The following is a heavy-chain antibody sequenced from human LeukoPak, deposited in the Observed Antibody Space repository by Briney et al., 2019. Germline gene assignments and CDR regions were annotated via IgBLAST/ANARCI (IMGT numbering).Heavy chain of an antibody. Sequence: SETLSLTCTVSGGSISSYYWSWIRQPPGKGLEWIGYIYYSGSTNYNPSLKSRVTISVDTSKNQFSLKLSSVTAADTAVYYCARENGTSGSYRLGLDYWGQGTLVTVSS. V-gene: IGHV4-59*01. CDR2: IYYSGST. J-gene: IGHJ4*02. CDR3: ARENGTSGSYRLGLDY. D-gene: IGHD3-10*01. CDR1: GGSISSYY.